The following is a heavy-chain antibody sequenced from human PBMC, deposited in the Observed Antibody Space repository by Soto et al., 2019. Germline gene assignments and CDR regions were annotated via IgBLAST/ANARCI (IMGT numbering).Heavy chain of an antibody. Sequence: GGSLRLSCGASGFIFSDFDMHWVRQTTEKGLEWVSGIGFAGDTNYSGSVKGRFTISRENAKNSLFLQMNSLRVGDTAVYYCVRGLPGGFDPWGQGTLVTVSS. CDR1: GFIFSDFD. V-gene: IGHV3-13*01. CDR3: VRGLPGGFDP. J-gene: IGHJ5*02. D-gene: IGHD3-10*01. CDR2: IGFAGDT.